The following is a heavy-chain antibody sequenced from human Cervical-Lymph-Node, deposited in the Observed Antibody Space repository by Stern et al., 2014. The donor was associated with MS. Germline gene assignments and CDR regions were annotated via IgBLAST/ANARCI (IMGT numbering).Heavy chain of an antibody. Sequence: QVQLVQSGSELKKPGASVKVSCKASGYTFTNYAMNWLRQAPGQGLQWMGWINTNTGTPMYAQGFTGRFVFSLDTSVSTAYLQISSLKPDDTAVYYCARAGFYDSSGYFDAFDIWGQGTMVTVSS. D-gene: IGHD3-22*01. J-gene: IGHJ3*02. V-gene: IGHV7-4-1*02. CDR1: GYTFTNYA. CDR2: INTNTGTP. CDR3: ARAGFYDSSGYFDAFDI.